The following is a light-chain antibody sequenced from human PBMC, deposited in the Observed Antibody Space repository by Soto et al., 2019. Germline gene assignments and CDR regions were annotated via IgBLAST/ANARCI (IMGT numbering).Light chain of an antibody. Sequence: DIQVTQSPSSLSASVGYRFTITGRSSQAIFTFLNWYQKKEGKAPRFLIYATSNLQSGVPSRLSGTGYGTELTITISSMKNEDFATYFCQQGYSLTITFGHGTRLEIK. CDR1: QAIFTF. J-gene: IGKJ5*01. CDR2: ATS. V-gene: IGKV1-39*01. CDR3: QQGYSLTIT.